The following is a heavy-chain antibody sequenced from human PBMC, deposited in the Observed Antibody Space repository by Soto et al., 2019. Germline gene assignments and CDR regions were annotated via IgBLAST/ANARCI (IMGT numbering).Heavy chain of an antibody. CDR3: ARHKTPFHDFWGGWFDP. J-gene: IGHJ5*02. CDR1: GGSISSSSYY. CDR2: IYYSGST. V-gene: IGHV4-39*01. Sequence: SETLSLTCTVSGGSISSSSYYWGWIRQPPGKGLEWIGSIYYSGSTYYNPSLKSRVTISVDTSKNQFSLKLSSVTAADTAVYYCARHKTPFHDFWGGWFDPWGQGTLVTVSS. D-gene: IGHD3-3*01.